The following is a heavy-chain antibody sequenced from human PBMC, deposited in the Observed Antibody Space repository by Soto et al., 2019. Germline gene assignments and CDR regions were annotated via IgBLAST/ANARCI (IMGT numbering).Heavy chain of an antibody. J-gene: IGHJ5*02. CDR3: ARDVTDIVVVPAAMTNWFDP. Sequence: ASVKVSCKASGYTFTSYAMNWVRQAPGQGLEWMGWINTNTGNPTYAQGFTGRFVFSLDTSVSTAYLQICSLKAEDTAVYYCARDVTDIVVVPAAMTNWFDPWG. V-gene: IGHV7-4-1*01. CDR2: INTNTGNP. CDR1: GYTFTSYA. D-gene: IGHD2-2*01.